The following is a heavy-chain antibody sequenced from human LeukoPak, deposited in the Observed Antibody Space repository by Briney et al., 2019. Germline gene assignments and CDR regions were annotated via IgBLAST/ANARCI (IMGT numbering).Heavy chain of an antibody. D-gene: IGHD5-18*01. Sequence: GGSLRLSCAASGFIFSGYSMNWVRQAPGKGLEWVALISYDGSNKYYADSVKGRFTISRDNSKNTLYLQMNSLRAEDTAVYYCAKGELGLWFDYWGQGTLVTVSS. V-gene: IGHV3-30*18. CDR1: GFIFSGYS. CDR2: ISYDGSNK. CDR3: AKGELGLWFDY. J-gene: IGHJ4*02.